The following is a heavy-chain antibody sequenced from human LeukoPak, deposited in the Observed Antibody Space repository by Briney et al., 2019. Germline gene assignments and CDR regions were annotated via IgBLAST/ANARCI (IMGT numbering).Heavy chain of an antibody. Sequence: GGSLRLSCAASGFTFSSYGMHWVRQAPGKGLEWVAVIWSDGSDKYYPESVKGRFTISRDNSKNTLSLQMNSLRAEDSAVYYCAKDRYSSGWSPLGDYWGQGTLVTVSS. CDR1: GFTFSSYG. J-gene: IGHJ4*02. V-gene: IGHV3-33*06. D-gene: IGHD6-19*01. CDR2: IWSDGSDK. CDR3: AKDRYSSGWSPLGDY.